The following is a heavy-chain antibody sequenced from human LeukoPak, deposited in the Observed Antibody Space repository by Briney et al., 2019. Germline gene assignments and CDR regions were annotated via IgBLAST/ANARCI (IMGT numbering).Heavy chain of an antibody. V-gene: IGHV3-48*04. D-gene: IGHD3-3*01. CDR2: ISSSSSTI. Sequence: GGSLRLSCAASGFTVSSNYMSWVRQAPGKGLEWVSYISSSSSTIYYADSVKGRFTISRDNAKNSLYLQMNSLRAEDTAVYYCAVTTYYDFWSGYPYWGQGTLVTVSS. J-gene: IGHJ4*02. CDR1: GFTVSSNY. CDR3: AVTTYYDFWSGYPY.